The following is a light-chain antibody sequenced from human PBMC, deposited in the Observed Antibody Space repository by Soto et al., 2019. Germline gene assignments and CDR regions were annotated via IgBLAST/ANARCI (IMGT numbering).Light chain of an antibody. CDR2: EVT. CDR3: SSYSTRPPHVV. CDR1: NNDIGSYDY. V-gene: IGLV2-14*01. J-gene: IGLJ2*01. Sequence: QSALTQPASVSGSPGQSITISCTGTNNDIGSYDYVSWYQHHPGTAPKLIIFEVTYRFSGVSGRFSASKSANTASLTISGLLKEEEAVDYCSSYSTRPPHVVFGGGTKVTVL.